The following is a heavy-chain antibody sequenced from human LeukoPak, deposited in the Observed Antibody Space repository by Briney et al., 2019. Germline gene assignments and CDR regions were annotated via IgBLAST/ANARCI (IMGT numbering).Heavy chain of an antibody. J-gene: IGHJ5*02. CDR3: ARTGGSSGWYVEDWFDP. CDR2: INTNSGGT. CDR1: GYTFTGYY. D-gene: IGHD6-19*01. Sequence: GASVKVSCKASGYTFTGYYMHWVRQAPGQGLEWMGWINTNSGGTNYAQKFQGRVTMTRDTSISTAYMELSRLRSDDTAVYYCARTGGSSGWYVEDWFDPWGQGTLVTVSS. V-gene: IGHV1-2*02.